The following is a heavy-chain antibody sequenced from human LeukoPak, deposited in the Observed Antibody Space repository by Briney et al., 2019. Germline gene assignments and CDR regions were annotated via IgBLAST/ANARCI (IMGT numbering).Heavy chain of an antibody. Sequence: GGSLRLSCAASGFTFSSYEMNWVRQAPGKGLEWVSYISSSGSTIYYADSVKGRFTISRDNAKNSLYLQMNSLRAEDTAVYYCARDAEPGPLRYFDWLPLGGFEYWGQGTLVTVSS. CDR1: GFTFSSYE. J-gene: IGHJ4*02. CDR3: ARDAEPGPLRYFDWLPLGGFEY. D-gene: IGHD3-9*01. CDR2: ISSSGSTI. V-gene: IGHV3-48*03.